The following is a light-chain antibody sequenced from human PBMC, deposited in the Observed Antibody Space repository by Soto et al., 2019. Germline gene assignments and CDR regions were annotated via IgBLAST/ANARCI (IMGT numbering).Light chain of an antibody. J-gene: IGKJ4*01. CDR2: GAS. V-gene: IGKV3-15*01. Sequence: EIVMTQSPATLSVSPGERATLSCRATQSVSTKFAWYQQKPGQAPRLLIYGASTGATGIPARFSGSGSGTEFTLIISSLQSEDFAVYYCQQYSSWPLTFGGGTKVEIK. CDR1: QSVSTK. CDR3: QQYSSWPLT.